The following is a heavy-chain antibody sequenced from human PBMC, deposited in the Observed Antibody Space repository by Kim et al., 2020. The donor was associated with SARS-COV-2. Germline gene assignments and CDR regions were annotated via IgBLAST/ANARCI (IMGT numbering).Heavy chain of an antibody. Sequence: SVKVCCKASGDTFGRDGVSWVRQAPGQGLEWMGGIIPMFGTTNYAQSFQDRVTLTADESTDTVYMELNSLRLEDTATYYCSRAPGGINYLYYYGLDVWGPGTAVCVPS. V-gene: IGHV1-69*13. CDR2: IIPMFGTT. CDR1: GDTFGRDG. D-gene: IGHD3-10*01. J-gene: IGHJ6*02. CDR3: SRAPGGINYLYYYGLDV.